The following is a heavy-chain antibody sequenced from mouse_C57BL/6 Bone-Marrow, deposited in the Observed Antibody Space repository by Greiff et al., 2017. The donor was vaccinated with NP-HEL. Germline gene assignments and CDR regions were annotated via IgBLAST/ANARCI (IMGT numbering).Heavy chain of an antibody. CDR1: GHSITSDY. J-gene: IGHJ4*01. CDR2: ISYSGST. CDR3: ARSPLWLRRNYYAMDY. V-gene: IGHV3-8*01. Sequence: EVMLVESGPGLAKPSQTLSLTCSVTGHSITSDYWNWIRKFPGNKLEYMGYISYSGSTYYNPSLKSRISITRDTSKNQYYLQLNSVTTEDTATYYCARSPLWLRRNYYAMDYWGQGTSVTVSS. D-gene: IGHD2-2*01.